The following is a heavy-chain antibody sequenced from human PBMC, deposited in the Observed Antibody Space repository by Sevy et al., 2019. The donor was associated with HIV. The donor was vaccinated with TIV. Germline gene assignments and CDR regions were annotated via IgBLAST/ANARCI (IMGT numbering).Heavy chain of an antibody. CDR3: AREGGWYGDLDY. CDR1: GFTFSSYA. J-gene: IGHJ4*02. CDR2: ISYDGSNK. D-gene: IGHD6-19*01. V-gene: IGHV3-30*04. Sequence: GGSLRLSCAASGFTFSSYAMHWVRQAPGKGLEWVAVISYDGSNKYYADSVKGRFTISRDNSKNTLYLQMNSLRAEDTAVYYCAREGGWYGDLDYWGQGTLVTVSS.